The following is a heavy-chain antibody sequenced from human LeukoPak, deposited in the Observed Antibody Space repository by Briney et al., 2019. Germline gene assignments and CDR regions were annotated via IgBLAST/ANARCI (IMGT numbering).Heavy chain of an antibody. J-gene: IGHJ4*02. CDR3: ASLYSSSWYLDY. V-gene: IGHV3-21*01. CDR1: GFTFSSYS. D-gene: IGHD6-13*01. CDR2: ISSSSSYI. Sequence: GGSLRLSCAASGFTFSSYSMNWVRQAPGKGLEWVSSISSSSSYIYYADSVKGRFTISRDNAKNSLYLQMNSLRAEDTAVYYCASLYSSSWYLDYWGQGTLVTVSS.